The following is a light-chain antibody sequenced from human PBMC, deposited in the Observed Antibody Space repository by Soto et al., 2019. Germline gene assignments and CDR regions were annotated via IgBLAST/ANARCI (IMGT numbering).Light chain of an antibody. J-gene: IGKJ1*01. CDR2: GAS. CDR3: QQRSNWPRT. V-gene: IGKV3-11*01. Sequence: VMTPSPATLSVSPGESVTLSCRSSPSVAYNLSWFQQKPCPGPSLLIYGASTRATGIPARFSGSGSETDFTLTISSLEPEDFALYYCQQRSNWPRTFGQGTKLDI. CDR1: PSVAYN.